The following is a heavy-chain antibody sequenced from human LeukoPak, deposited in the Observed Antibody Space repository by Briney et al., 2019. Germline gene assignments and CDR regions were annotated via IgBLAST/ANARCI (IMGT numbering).Heavy chain of an antibody. D-gene: IGHD2-2*01. CDR2: IIPIFGTA. V-gene: IGHV1-69*13. CDR3: ARKGREYCSSTRCYDGYFQH. J-gene: IGHJ1*01. Sequence: ASVNVSCKASGGTFSSYAISWVRQAPGQGLEWMGGIIPIFGTANYAQKFQGRVTITADESTSTAYMELSSLRSEDTAVYYCARKGREYCSSTRCYDGYFQHWGQGTLVTVSS. CDR1: GGTFSSYA.